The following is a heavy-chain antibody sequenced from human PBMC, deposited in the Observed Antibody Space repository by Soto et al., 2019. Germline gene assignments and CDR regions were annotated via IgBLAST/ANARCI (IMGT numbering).Heavy chain of an antibody. CDR1: GYTFTSYG. V-gene: IGHV1-18*04. CDR2: ISAYNGNT. D-gene: IGHD3-3*01. J-gene: IGHJ6*02. CDR3: ARDKDDFWSAYSGKAMDV. Sequence: ASVKVSCKASGYTFTSYGISWVRQAPGQGLEWMGWISAYNGNTNYAQKLQGRVTMTTDTSTSTAYMELRSLRSDDTAVYYCARDKDDFWSAYSGKAMDVWGQGTTVTVSS.